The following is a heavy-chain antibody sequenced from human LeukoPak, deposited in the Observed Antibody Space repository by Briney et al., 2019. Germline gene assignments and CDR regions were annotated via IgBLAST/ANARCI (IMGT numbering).Heavy chain of an antibody. D-gene: IGHD4-17*01. CDR1: GFTFDDYA. CDR3: ARVAVTTGDY. J-gene: IGHJ4*02. Sequence: GGSLRLSCAASGFTFDDYAMHWVRQAPGKGLEWVSGISWNSGNIGYADSVKGRFTISRDNAKNSLYLQMNSLRAEDTAVYYCARVAVTTGDYWGQGTLVTVSS. CDR2: ISWNSGNI. V-gene: IGHV3-9*01.